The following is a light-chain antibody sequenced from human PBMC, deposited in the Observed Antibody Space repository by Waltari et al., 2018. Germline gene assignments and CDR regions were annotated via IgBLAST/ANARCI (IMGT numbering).Light chain of an antibody. CDR1: QSISNF. CDR2: GAS. V-gene: IGKV1-39*01. Sequence: DIQMTQSPSSLSASVGDRLTITCRASQSISNFLNWYQQKPGKAPKLLIYGASSLQSGVPSRFSGSGSGTDFTLTISSLQPEDFATYYCQQSYRSPLTFGGGTKVEIK. CDR3: QQSYRSPLT. J-gene: IGKJ4*01.